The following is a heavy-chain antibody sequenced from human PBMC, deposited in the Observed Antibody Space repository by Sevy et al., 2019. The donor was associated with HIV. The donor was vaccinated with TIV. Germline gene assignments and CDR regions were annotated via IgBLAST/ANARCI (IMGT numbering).Heavy chain of an antibody. CDR1: GFTVSSNY. Sequence: GGSLRLSCAASGFTVSSNYMSWVRQAPGKGLEWVSVIYSGGRTYYADSVKGRFTISRDNSKNTLYLQMNSLRAEDTAVYYCARDRNYYDSSGYYRGLGAFDIWGQGTMVTVSS. CDR2: IYSGGRT. V-gene: IGHV3-53*01. J-gene: IGHJ3*02. D-gene: IGHD3-22*01. CDR3: ARDRNYYDSSGYYRGLGAFDI.